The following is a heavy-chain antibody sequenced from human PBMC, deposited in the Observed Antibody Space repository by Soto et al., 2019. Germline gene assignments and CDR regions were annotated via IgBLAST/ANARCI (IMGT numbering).Heavy chain of an antibody. CDR1: GYTFTGYY. V-gene: IGHV1-2*02. J-gene: IGHJ6*02. Sequence: ASVEVSCRASGYTFTGYYMHWVRQAPGQGLEWMGWINPNSGGTNYAQKFQGRVTMTRDTSISTAYMELSRLRSDDTAVYYCASVHGVSSSWFLRYYYYYGMDVWGQGTTVTVSS. CDR2: INPNSGGT. D-gene: IGHD6-13*01. CDR3: ASVHGVSSSWFLRYYYYYGMDV.